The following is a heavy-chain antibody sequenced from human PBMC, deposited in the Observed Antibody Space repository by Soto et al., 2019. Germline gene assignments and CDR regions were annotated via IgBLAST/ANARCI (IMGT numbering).Heavy chain of an antibody. CDR2: IKGDESSI. V-gene: IGHV3-74*01. D-gene: IGHD1-26*01. J-gene: IGHJ4*02. CDR3: ARGVRGYYAADY. CDR1: GFTFSNYW. Sequence: GGSLILSCAASGFTFSNYWMHWVRQAPGKGLVWVSRIKGDESSINYADSVRGRVTISRDNAKNTLYLQMSSLTAEDTAVYYCARGVRGYYAADYWGQGTLVTVSS.